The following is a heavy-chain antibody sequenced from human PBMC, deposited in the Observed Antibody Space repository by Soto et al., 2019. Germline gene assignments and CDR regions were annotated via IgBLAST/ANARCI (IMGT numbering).Heavy chain of an antibody. CDR2: IRSKAYGGTT. CDR1: GFTFGDYA. V-gene: IGHV3-49*03. D-gene: IGHD3-3*01. J-gene: IGHJ4*02. CDR3: TRQNSTYYDFWSGYPPPDY. Sequence: PGGSLRLSCTASGFTFGDYAMSWFRQAPGKGLEWVGFIRSKAYGGTTEYAASVKGRFTISRDDSKSIAYLQMNSLKTEDTAVYYCTRQNSTYYDFWSGYPPPDYWGQGTLVTVPS.